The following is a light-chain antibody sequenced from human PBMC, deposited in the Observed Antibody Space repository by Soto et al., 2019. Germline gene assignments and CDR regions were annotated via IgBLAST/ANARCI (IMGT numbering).Light chain of an antibody. J-gene: IGKJ4*01. V-gene: IGKV3-20*01. CDR1: QSVANNY. CDR2: DAS. CDR3: EKYGSTPLT. Sequence: EIVLTQSPGTLSLSPGERATLSCRASQSVANNYLAWHQQKPGQAPRFLIYDASSRATGIPDRFSGSGSGTDFTLTISRLEPEDFAVYYCEKYGSTPLTFGGGTKVEIK.